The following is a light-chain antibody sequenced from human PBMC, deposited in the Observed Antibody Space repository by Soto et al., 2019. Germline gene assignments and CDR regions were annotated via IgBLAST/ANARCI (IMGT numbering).Light chain of an antibody. Sequence: AIQMTESPSSLSASVGDTVTITCRASQGIRTDLGWYQQKPGKAPKLLIFATSTLQNGVPSRFSGSGFGKDFTLTISGLQPEDFATYYCLQHYTYPRTFGPGTKVDLK. CDR1: QGIRTD. CDR2: ATS. CDR3: LQHYTYPRT. V-gene: IGKV1-6*01. J-gene: IGKJ3*01.